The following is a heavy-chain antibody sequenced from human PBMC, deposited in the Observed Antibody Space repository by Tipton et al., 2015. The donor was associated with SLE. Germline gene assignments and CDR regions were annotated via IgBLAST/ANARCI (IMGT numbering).Heavy chain of an antibody. D-gene: IGHD6-13*01. CDR1: GGSISTNNY. CDR3: ARPSTSWSYDAFDI. J-gene: IGHJ3*02. CDR2: IYHSGNT. Sequence: LRLSCTVSGGSISTNNYWSWIRQPPGKGLEWIGYIYHSGNTHYNPSLKSRVTISVDTSKNQFSLQLNSVTATDTAVYYCARPSTSWSYDAFDIWGQGTMVTVSS. V-gene: IGHV4-59*08.